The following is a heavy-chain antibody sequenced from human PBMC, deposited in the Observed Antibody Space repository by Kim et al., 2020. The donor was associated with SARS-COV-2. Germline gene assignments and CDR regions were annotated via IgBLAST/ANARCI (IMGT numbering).Heavy chain of an antibody. D-gene: IGHD6-19*01. CDR3: ARLRGSGWYKDY. CDR2: ISTTGSSI. J-gene: IGHJ4*02. Sequence: GGSLRLSCAASGFTFSSYSMNWVRQAPGKGLEWVSYISTTGSSIYYPDSVKGRFTVSRDNAKNSLYLQMSSLRDEDTAVYYCARLRGSGWYKDYWGRGTLVTVSS. V-gene: IGHV3-48*02. CDR1: GFTFSSYS.